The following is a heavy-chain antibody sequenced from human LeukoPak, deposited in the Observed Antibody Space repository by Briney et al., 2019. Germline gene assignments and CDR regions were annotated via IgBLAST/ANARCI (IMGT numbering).Heavy chain of an antibody. CDR1: GVAFRSYD. J-gene: IGHJ3*02. V-gene: IGHV1-2*02. CDR2: INPNSGGT. D-gene: IGHD2-8*02. Sequence: GGSLTVSSKASGVAFRSYDMLGVRQAPGQGLEWMGWINPNSGGTNYAQKFQGRVTMTRDTSISTAYMELSRLRSDDTAVYYCARVGVVYGGAIGDAFEIWGEGTIVTVAS. CDR3: ARVGVVYGGAIGDAFEI.